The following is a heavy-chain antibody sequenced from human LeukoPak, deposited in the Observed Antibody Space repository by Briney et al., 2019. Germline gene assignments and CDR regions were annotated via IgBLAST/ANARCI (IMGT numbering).Heavy chain of an antibody. CDR2: ICSNDDNT. V-gene: IGHV3-23*01. CDR1: GFTFSSYA. Sequence: GGSLRLSCAASGFTFSSYAMNWVRQAPGKGLEWVSAICSNDDNTYYANSVKGRFTISRDNSKNTLSLQLNSLRAEDTAVYYCAKGIRSSCYSAPNYWGQGTLVTVSS. D-gene: IGHD2-2*01. J-gene: IGHJ4*02. CDR3: AKGIRSSCYSAPNY.